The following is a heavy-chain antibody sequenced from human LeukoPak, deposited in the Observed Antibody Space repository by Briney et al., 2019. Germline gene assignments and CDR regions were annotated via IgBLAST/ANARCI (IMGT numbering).Heavy chain of an antibody. V-gene: IGHV1-2*02. CDR3: ARGPIYGDYYFDY. D-gene: IGHD4-17*01. CDR1: GYTFTGYY. Sequence: ASVKVSCKASGYTFTGYYMHWVRQAPGQGLEWMGWINPNSGGTNYAQKFQGRVTMTRDTSISTAYMELSRLRSDDTAVYYCARGPIYGDYYFDYWGQGTLVTVSS. CDR2: INPNSGGT. J-gene: IGHJ4*02.